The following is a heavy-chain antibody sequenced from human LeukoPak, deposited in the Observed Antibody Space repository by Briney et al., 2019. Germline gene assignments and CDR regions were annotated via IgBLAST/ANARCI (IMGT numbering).Heavy chain of an antibody. CDR3: ATFTLVRGVVFRSHELTN. Sequence: ASVKVSCKASGYTFTYNDVNWVRQATGQGLEWMGWMNPGTGDTGYAPRFQGRLAMTADTSIKTAYMELSGLTSDDTAVYYCATFTLVRGVVFRSHELTNWGQGTLVTVSS. CDR2: MNPGTGDT. CDR1: GYTFTYND. D-gene: IGHD3-10*01. V-gene: IGHV1-8*01. J-gene: IGHJ4*02.